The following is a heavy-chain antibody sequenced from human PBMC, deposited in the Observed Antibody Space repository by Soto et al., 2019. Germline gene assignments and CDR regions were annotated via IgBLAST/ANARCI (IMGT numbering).Heavy chain of an antibody. CDR1: GFTFNNYA. CDR3: ARADLFLMAYEFGY. J-gene: IGHJ4*02. Sequence: EVPLLESGGGLVQRGGSLRVSCAASGFTFNNYAMTWVRQAPGKGLEWVSFINASGDKTYYADSVKGRFTISRDNSKNTLSLQMSSLRDDDTAVYFCARADLFLMAYEFGYRGQGTLVTVSS. CDR2: INASGDKT. V-gene: IGHV3-23*01. D-gene: IGHD2-8*01.